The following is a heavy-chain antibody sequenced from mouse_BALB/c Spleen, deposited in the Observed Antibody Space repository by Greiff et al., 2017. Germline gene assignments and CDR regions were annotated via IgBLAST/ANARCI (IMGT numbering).Heavy chain of an antibody. CDR3: ARRVTTVVDYAMDY. J-gene: IGHJ4*01. V-gene: IGHV14-3*02. CDR1: GFNIKDTY. D-gene: IGHD1-1*01. Sequence: VQLKQSGAELVKPGASVKLSCTASGFNIKDTYMHWVKQRPEQGLEWIGRIDPANGNTKYDPKFQGKATITADTSSNTAYLQLSSLTSEDTAVYYCARRVTTVVDYAMDYWGQGTSVTVSS. CDR2: IDPANGNT.